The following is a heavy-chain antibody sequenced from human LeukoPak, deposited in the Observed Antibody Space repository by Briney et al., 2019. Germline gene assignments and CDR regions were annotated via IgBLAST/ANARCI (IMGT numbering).Heavy chain of an antibody. CDR1: GFTFSSYW. CDR3: ARDKGGFWSGYFAPSFDY. CDR2: IKQDGSEK. D-gene: IGHD3-3*01. Sequence: AGSLRLSCAASGFTFSSYWRSWVRQAPGKGLEWVVNIKQDGSEKYYVDSVKGRSTISRDNPKNSLYLQMNRLRAEDAAVYYCARDKGGFWSGYFAPSFDYWGQGLVVTVSS. V-gene: IGHV3-7*01. J-gene: IGHJ4*02.